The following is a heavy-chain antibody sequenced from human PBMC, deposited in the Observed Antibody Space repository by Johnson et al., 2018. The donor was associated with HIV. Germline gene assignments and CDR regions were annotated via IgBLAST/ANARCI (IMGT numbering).Heavy chain of an antibody. CDR1: GFTFNSYD. CDR3: AAPSLGGATFDAFDI. D-gene: IGHD1-26*01. V-gene: IGHV3-23*04. J-gene: IGHJ3*02. CDR2: ISGSGGTT. Sequence: VQLVESGGGVVQPGRSLRLSCAASGFTFNSYDMHWVRQATGKGLEWVSAISGSGGTTYYADSVKGRFTISRDNSTNTLYLKIDSLRAEDTAVYYCAAPSLGGATFDAFDICGQGTMVTVSS.